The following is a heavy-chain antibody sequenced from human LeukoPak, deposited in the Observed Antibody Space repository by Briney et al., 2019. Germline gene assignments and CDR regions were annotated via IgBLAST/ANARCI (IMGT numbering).Heavy chain of an antibody. CDR3: ARENGYCSSTSCQNWFDP. CDR2: IIPIFGTA. Sequence: GASVKLSCKASGGTFSSYAISWVRQAPGQGLEWMGGIIPIFGTANYAQKFQGRVTITADKSTSTAYMELSSLRSEDTAVYYCARENGYCSSTSCQNWFDPWGQGTLVTVSS. D-gene: IGHD2-2*01. J-gene: IGHJ5*02. V-gene: IGHV1-69*06. CDR1: GGTFSSYA.